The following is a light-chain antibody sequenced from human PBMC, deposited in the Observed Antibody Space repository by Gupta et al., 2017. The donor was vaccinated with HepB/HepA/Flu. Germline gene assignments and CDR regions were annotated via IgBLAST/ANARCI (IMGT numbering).Light chain of an antibody. CDR1: QSLLHSSGETY. Sequence: DIVMTQTPLSLSVTPGQPASISCKSSQSLLHSSGETYLYWFLQKPGQPPQLLIHEVSKRFSGVPERFSGSGSGTDFTLKINRVETEDVGVYYCMQRVQPPLTFGRGTKVEIK. V-gene: IGKV2D-29*01. CDR3: MQRVQPPLT. J-gene: IGKJ4*01. CDR2: EVS.